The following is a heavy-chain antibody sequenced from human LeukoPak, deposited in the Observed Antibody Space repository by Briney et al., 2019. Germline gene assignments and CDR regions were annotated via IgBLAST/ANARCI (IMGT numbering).Heavy chain of an antibody. CDR2: IYHSGST. D-gene: IGHD5-18*01. V-gene: IGHV4-38-2*02. CDR1: GYSISSGYY. J-gene: IGHJ5*02. Sequence: SETLSLTCTVSGYSISSGYYWGWIRQPPGKGLEWIGSIYHSGSTYYNPSLKSRVTISVDTSKNQFSLKLSSVTAADTPVYYCARDPMLNVDKAPPWGQGTLVTVSS. CDR3: ARDPMLNVDKAPP.